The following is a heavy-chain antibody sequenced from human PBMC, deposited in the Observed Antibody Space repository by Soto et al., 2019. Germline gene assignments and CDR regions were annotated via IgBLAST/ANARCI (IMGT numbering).Heavy chain of an antibody. CDR3: AASRGFYEAMDS. CDR1: GCAFRNYA. CDR2: VMPTFGAG. Sequence: QVQLVQSGAEVKKPGASVKVSCTASGCAFRNYAVSWVRQAPGQGLEWMGAVMPTFGAGVYAQKVQGRLTIFADESTNTAYLSVSRLTFEDAAIYYCAASRGFYEAMDSWGQGTPLTVSS. J-gene: IGHJ4*03. V-gene: IGHV1-69*01. D-gene: IGHD3-22*01.